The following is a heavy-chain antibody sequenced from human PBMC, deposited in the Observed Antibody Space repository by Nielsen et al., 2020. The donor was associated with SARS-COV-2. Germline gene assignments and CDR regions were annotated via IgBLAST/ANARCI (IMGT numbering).Heavy chain of an antibody. CDR1: GFTFSYYE. CDR2: ISGNGENI. V-gene: IGHV3-48*03. Sequence: GESLKISCTASGFTFSYYEMNWVRQAPGQGLEWVSYISGNGENIDYADFVEGRFTLSRDNAENSLYLQLNSLRAEDTALYYCAREQCTSGFDYWGQGILVTVSP. J-gene: IGHJ4*02. CDR3: AREQCTSGFDY. D-gene: IGHD2-2*01.